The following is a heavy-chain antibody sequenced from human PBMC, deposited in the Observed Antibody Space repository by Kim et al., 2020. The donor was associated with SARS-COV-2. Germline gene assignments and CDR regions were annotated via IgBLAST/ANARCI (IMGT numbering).Heavy chain of an antibody. V-gene: IGHV3-33*06. CDR3: AKEGAAATPTHPDYYYG. CDR1: GFVFNNYG. Sequence: GGSLRLSCTASGFVFNNYGMNWVRQAPGKGLEWVAVVWEDGSNKNYGDSVKGRFFIFRDNSKNTLYLQMNSLRVEDTGVYYCAKEGAAATPTHPDYYYG. J-gene: IGHJ6*01. D-gene: IGHD2-2*01. CDR2: VWEDGSNK.